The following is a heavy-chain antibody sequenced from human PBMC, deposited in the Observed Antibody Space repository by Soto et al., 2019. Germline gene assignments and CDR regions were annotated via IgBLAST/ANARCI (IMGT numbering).Heavy chain of an antibody. CDR3: ASSTTVSEYYYYGMDV. D-gene: IGHD4-4*01. J-gene: IGHJ6*02. CDR2: IIPIFGTA. CDR1: GGTFSSYA. V-gene: IGHV1-69*05. Sequence: QVQLVQSGAEVKKPGSSVKVSCKASGGTFSSYAISWVRQAPGQGLEWMGGIIPIFGTANYAQKFQGRVTITXAEPTXXAYMELSSLRSEDTAVYYCASSTTVSEYYYYGMDVWGQGTTVTVSS.